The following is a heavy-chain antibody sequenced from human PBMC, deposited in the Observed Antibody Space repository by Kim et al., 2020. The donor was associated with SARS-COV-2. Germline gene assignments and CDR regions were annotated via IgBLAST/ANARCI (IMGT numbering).Heavy chain of an antibody. J-gene: IGHJ1*01. Sequence: SETLSLTCSVSRGSISTTAYYWAWIRQSPGRGLEWPGSVYYSGPTYCTSSLKSLPTMSVDTSKNHMSLTLTSVTAADTAVYYCARNDVFGPSKFQHWGQGTLVIVSS. CDR3: ARNDVFGPSKFQH. D-gene: IGHD3-10*01. V-gene: IGHV4-39*02. CDR1: RGSISTTAYY. CDR2: VYYSGPT.